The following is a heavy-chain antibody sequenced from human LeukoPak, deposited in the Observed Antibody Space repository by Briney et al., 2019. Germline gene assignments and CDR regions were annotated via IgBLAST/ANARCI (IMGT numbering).Heavy chain of an antibody. CDR3: ARDSVVGGSGGNWFDG. D-gene: IGHD1-26*01. CDR2: IWYDGSNK. CDR1: GFTFSSYG. V-gene: IGHV3-33*01. Sequence: PGRSLRLSCAASGFTFSSYGMHWVRQAPDKGLEWVAVIWYDGSNKYYADSVKGRFTISRDNSKNTLYLQMNRLRAEDTPVYYCARDSVVGGSGGNWFDGWGQGTLVTVSS. J-gene: IGHJ5*02.